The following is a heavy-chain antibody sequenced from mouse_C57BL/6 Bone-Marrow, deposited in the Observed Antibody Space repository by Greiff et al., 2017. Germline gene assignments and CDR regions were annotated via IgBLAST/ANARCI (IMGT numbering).Heavy chain of an antibody. CDR1: GYTFTSYW. J-gene: IGHJ4*01. Sequence: QVQLQQPGAELVKPGASVKMSCKASGYTFTSYWITWVKQRPGQGLEWIGDIYPGSGSTNYNEKFKSKATLTVEKSSSTAYMQLSSLTSEDSAVYYCAREGVRLYYAMDYWGQGTSVTVSS. CDR2: IYPGSGST. D-gene: IGHD2-14*01. V-gene: IGHV1-55*01. CDR3: AREGVRLYYAMDY.